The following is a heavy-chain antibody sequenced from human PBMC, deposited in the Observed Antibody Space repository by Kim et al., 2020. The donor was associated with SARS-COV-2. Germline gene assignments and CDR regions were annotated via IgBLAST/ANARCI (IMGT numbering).Heavy chain of an antibody. J-gene: IGHJ6*02. V-gene: IGHV3-33*01. Sequence: GGSLRLSCAASGFTFSSYGMHWVRQAPGKGLEWVAVIWYDGSNKYYADSVKGRFTISRDNSKNTLYLQMNSLRAEDTAVYYCARDKYPLGLRRGGMDVWGQGTTVTVSS. D-gene: IGHD1-7*01. CDR2: IWYDGSNK. CDR1: GFTFSSYG. CDR3: ARDKYPLGLRRGGMDV.